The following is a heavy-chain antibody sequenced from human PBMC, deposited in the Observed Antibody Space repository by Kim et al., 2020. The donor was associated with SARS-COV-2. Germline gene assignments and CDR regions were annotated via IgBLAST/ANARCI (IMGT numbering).Heavy chain of an antibody. CDR1: GYTFTSYA. CDR2: INAGNGNT. J-gene: IGHJ6*02. D-gene: IGHD3-22*01. V-gene: IGHV1-3*01. Sequence: ASVKVSCKASGYTFTSYAMHWVRQAPGQRLEWMGWINAGNGNTKYSQKFQGRVTITRDTSASTAYMELSSLRSEDTAVYYCARDGGPRSGYYYDSSCYWNYYYYGMDVWGQGTTVTVSS. CDR3: ARDGGPRSGYYYDSSCYWNYYYYGMDV.